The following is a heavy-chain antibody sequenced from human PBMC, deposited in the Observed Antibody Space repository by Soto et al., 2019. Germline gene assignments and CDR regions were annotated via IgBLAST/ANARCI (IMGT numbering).Heavy chain of an antibody. Sequence: LSLTCTVSGGSISSYYWSWIRQPPGKGLEWIGYIYYSGNTNYNPSLKSRVTISVDTSKNQFSLKLSSVTAADTAVYYCGRGEVDRYNWNYGIDYWGQGTLVTVSS. CDR2: IYYSGNT. V-gene: IGHV4-59*01. J-gene: IGHJ4*02. CDR1: GGSISSYY. CDR3: GRGEVDRYNWNYGIDY. D-gene: IGHD1-7*01.